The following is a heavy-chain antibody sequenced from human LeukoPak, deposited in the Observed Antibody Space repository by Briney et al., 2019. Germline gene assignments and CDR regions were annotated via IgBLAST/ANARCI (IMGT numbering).Heavy chain of an antibody. CDR3: ARVSSRAFDV. J-gene: IGHJ3*01. Sequence: SQTLSLTCAISGDSVSSYDATWHWIRQSPSRGLEWLGRTYYRSKWGNDYAVSVKSRITINPDTSKNQFSLHLNSVTPEDTAVYYCARVSSRAFDVWGQGTVVTVSP. CDR1: GDSVSSYDAT. D-gene: IGHD6-6*01. V-gene: IGHV6-1*01. CDR2: TYYRSKWGN.